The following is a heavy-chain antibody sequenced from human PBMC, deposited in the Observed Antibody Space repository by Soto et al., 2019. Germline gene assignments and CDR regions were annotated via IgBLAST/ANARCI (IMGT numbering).Heavy chain of an antibody. V-gene: IGHV3-30-3*01. Sequence: GGSLRLSXAASGFTFSSHAMHWVRQAPGKGLEWVAVISYDGSNKYYADSVKGRFTISRDTSKNTLYLQMNSLRAEDTAVYYCASYYYGSGSPSWGQGTLVTVSS. CDR1: GFTFSSHA. D-gene: IGHD3-10*01. CDR2: ISYDGSNK. J-gene: IGHJ4*02. CDR3: ASYYYGSGSPS.